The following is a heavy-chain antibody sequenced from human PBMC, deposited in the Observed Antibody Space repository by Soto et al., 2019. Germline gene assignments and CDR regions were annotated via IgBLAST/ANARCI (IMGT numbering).Heavy chain of an antibody. V-gene: IGHV1-8*01. D-gene: IGHD2-21*01. Sequence: ATVKVSCKASGYTFTSYDINWVRQATGQGLDWMGWMNPNSGNTGYAQKFQGRVTMTRNTSISTAYMELSSLRSEDTAVYYCARGPSYFSWFDPWGQGTLVTVSS. J-gene: IGHJ5*02. CDR1: GYTFTSYD. CDR3: ARGPSYFSWFDP. CDR2: MNPNSGNT.